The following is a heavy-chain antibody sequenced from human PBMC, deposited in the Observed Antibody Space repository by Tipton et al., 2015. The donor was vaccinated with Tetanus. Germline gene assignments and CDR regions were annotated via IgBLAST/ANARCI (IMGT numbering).Heavy chain of an antibody. CDR1: GGSISSGGYY. D-gene: IGHD2-15*01. Sequence: TLSLTCTVSGGSISSGGYYWSWIRQHPGKGLEWIGYIYYSGSTYYNPSLKSRVTISVDTSKNQFSLKLSSVTAADTAVYYCARGPYCSGGSCYDLLQPYYYYYGTDVWGQGTTVTVSS. J-gene: IGHJ6*02. V-gene: IGHV4-31*03. CDR3: ARGPYCSGGSCYDLLQPYYYYYGTDV. CDR2: IYYSGST.